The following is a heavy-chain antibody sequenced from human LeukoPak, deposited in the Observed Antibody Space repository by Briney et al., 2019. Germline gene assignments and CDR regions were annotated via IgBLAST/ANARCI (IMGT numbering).Heavy chain of an antibody. J-gene: IGHJ4*02. V-gene: IGHV3-23*01. CDR2: ITGHGDTT. D-gene: IGHD5-18*01. CDR3: ANDLGWIQLNLG. Sequence: PGGSLRLSCAASGFTLSNAWMNWVRQAPGKGLEWVSGITGHGDTTYYADSVKGRFTISRDNSRNTVYLQMNSLRAEDTAVYYCANDLGWIQLNLGRGQGTLVTVSS. CDR1: GFTLSNAW.